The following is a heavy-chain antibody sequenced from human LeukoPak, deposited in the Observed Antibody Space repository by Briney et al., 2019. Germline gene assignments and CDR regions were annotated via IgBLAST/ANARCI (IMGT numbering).Heavy chain of an antibody. V-gene: IGHV3-21*04. CDR1: GFTFSSYS. Sequence: PGGSLRLSCAASGFTFSSYSMNWVRQAPGKGLEWVSSISSSSSYIYYADSVKGRLTISRDNAKNSLYLQMNSLRAEDTAVYYCARGGNYWPQWWFDPWGRGTLVSVSS. D-gene: IGHD1-26*01. CDR3: ARGGNYWPQWWFDP. CDR2: ISSSSSYI. J-gene: IGHJ5*02.